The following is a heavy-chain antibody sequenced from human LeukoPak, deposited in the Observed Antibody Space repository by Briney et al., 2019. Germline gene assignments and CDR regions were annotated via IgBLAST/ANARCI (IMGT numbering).Heavy chain of an antibody. CDR2: TYYRSKWYN. D-gene: IGHD1-26*01. Sequence: SQTLPLTCALSGDSVSSNSAAWHWLRQSPSRGLEWLGRTYYRSKWYNDYAVSVKSRITINPDTSKNQFSLQLNSVTPEDTAVYYCAREWELDGYYFDYWGQGTLVTVSS. CDR3: AREWELDGYYFDY. V-gene: IGHV6-1*01. J-gene: IGHJ4*02. CDR1: GDSVSSNSAA.